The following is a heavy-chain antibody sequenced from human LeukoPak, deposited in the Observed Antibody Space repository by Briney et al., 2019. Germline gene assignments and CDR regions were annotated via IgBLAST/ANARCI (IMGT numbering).Heavy chain of an antibody. D-gene: IGHD6-19*01. J-gene: IGHJ4*02. CDR2: IKPDGSYT. V-gene: IGHV3-74*01. Sequence: GGSLRLSCAASGFPFSGYWMYWLRQAPGKGMVWVSRIKPDGSYTSYADFVRGRFTTSRDNAKNTLYLQLSSLRAEDTAVYYCARDYSSVPEYWGQGTLVTVSS. CDR3: ARDYSSVPEY. CDR1: GFPFSGYW.